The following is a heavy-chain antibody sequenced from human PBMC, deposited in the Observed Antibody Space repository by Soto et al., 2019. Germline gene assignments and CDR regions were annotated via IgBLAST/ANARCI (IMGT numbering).Heavy chain of an antibody. CDR3: ALEVRYYGSGSSSFDY. CDR1: GGTFSSYA. Sequence: QVQLVQSGAEVKKPGSSVKVSCKASGGTFSSYAISWVRQAPGQGLEWMGGIIPIFGIANYAQKFQGRVTITADESTSTAYMELSSLRSEDTAVYYCALEVRYYGSGSSSFDYWGQGTLVTVSS. V-gene: IGHV1-69*01. J-gene: IGHJ4*02. CDR2: IIPIFGIA. D-gene: IGHD3-10*01.